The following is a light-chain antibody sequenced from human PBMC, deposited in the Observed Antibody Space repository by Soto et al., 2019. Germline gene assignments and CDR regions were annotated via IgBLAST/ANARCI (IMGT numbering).Light chain of an antibody. J-gene: IGLJ3*02. Sequence: QSVLTQPPSASGTPGPRVTISCSGSSSNIGSNYVYWYQQLPGTAPKLLIYRNNQRPSGVPDRFSGSKSGTSASLAISGLRCEDEADYYYAAWEDSLSGPPWVFGGGTKLTVL. CDR3: AAWEDSLSGPPWV. CDR2: RNN. CDR1: SSNIGSNY. V-gene: IGLV1-47*01.